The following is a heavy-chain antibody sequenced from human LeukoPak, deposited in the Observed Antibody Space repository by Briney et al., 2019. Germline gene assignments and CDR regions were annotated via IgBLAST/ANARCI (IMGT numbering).Heavy chain of an antibody. J-gene: IGHJ4*02. CDR2: ISYDGSNK. D-gene: IGHD3-22*01. V-gene: IGHV3-30*18. Sequence: GRSLRLSCAAPGFTFSSYGMHWVRQAPGKGLEWVAVISYDGSNKYYADSVKGRFTISRDNSKNTLYLQMNSLRAEDTAVYYCAKGRRDYDRRGYYYWGQGTLVTVSS. CDR1: GFTFSSYG. CDR3: AKGRRDYDRRGYYY.